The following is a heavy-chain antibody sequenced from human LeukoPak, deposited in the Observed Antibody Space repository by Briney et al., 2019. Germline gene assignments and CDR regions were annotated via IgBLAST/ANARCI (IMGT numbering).Heavy chain of an antibody. D-gene: IGHD3-16*01. CDR1: GFTFSSYA. J-gene: IGHJ4*02. Sequence: GGSLRLSCAASGFTFSSYAMSWVRQAPGRGLDCFSAISGSGGSTYYADSVKGRFTISRDNAKNTLFLQMNSLRGEDTAVYCRGRDFAMGTRPGDDFDFWGQGTLVTVSS. CDR2: ISGSGGST. CDR3: GRDFAMGTRPGDDFDF. V-gene: IGHV3-23*01.